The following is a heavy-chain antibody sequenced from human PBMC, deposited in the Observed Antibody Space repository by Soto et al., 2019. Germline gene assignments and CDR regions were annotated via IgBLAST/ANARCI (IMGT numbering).Heavy chain of an antibody. Sequence: PSETLSLTCTVSGGSISSSSYYWGWIRQPPGKGLEWIGSIYYSGSTYYNPSLKSRVTISVDTSKNQFSLKLSSVTAADTAVYYCARDLVVTAFDYWGQGTLVTVSS. CDR2: IYYSGST. CDR1: GGSISSSSYY. V-gene: IGHV4-39*02. CDR3: ARDLVVTAFDY. D-gene: IGHD2-21*02. J-gene: IGHJ4*02.